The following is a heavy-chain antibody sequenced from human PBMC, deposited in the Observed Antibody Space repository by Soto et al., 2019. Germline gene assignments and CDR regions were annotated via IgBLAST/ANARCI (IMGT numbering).Heavy chain of an antibody. CDR1: GGSFSTNE. CDR3: ARARYSSRWGTFDS. Sequence: QVHLEQSGAEVKEPGTSVKVSCKAFGGSFSTNEIDWVRQAPGQGLEWMGRIFPNVGTADYAQKFQGRLTIIADESTSTVFMELSRLSSADTAVYFCARARYSSRWGTFDSWGQGTQVAVSS. CDR2: IFPNVGTA. D-gene: IGHD3-22*01. J-gene: IGHJ4*02. V-gene: IGHV1-69*01.